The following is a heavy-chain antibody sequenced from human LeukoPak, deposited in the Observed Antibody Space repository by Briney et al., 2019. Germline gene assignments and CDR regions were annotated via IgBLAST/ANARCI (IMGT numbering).Heavy chain of an antibody. D-gene: IGHD3-22*01. CDR1: GFTFSSYA. Sequence: GGSLRLSCAASGFTFSSYAMSWVRQAPGKGLEWVSAISGSGGSAYYADSVKGRFTISRDNSKNTLYLQMNSLRAEDTAVYYCAKGREIVVATDAFDIWGQGTMVTVSS. CDR2: ISGSGGSA. V-gene: IGHV3-23*01. CDR3: AKGREIVVATDAFDI. J-gene: IGHJ3*02.